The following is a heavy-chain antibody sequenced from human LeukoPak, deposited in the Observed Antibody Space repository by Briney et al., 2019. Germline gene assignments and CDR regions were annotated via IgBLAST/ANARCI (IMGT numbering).Heavy chain of an antibody. D-gene: IGHD6-19*01. CDR1: GYTFTSYY. CDR2: INPSGGST. J-gene: IGHJ4*02. Sequence: GASVKVSCKASGYTFTSYYMHWVRQAPGQGLEWMGIINPSGGSTSYAQKFQGRVTMTRDMSTSTVYMELSSLRSEDTAVYYCARGVPPASIAVAGTFDYWGQGTLVTVSS. V-gene: IGHV1-46*01. CDR3: ARGVPPASIAVAGTFDY.